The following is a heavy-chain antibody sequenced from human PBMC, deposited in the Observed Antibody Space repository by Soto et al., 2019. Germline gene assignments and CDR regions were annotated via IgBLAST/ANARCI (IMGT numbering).Heavy chain of an antibody. CDR2: IKEDGSER. Sequence: EVQLVESGGGLVQPGGSLRLSCAASGFTFSSAWMTWVRQAPGKGLEWVANIKEDGSERYYVDSVEGRFTVSRDNAKNSLYLQMDSLSAEDTAIYYCVRSYDYWGQGTLVTVSS. J-gene: IGHJ4*02. CDR3: VRSYDY. CDR1: GFTFSSAW. V-gene: IGHV3-7*05.